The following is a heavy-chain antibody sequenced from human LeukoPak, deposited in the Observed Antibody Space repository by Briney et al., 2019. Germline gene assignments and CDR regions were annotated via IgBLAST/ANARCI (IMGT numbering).Heavy chain of an antibody. Sequence: ASVKVSCKASGYTFRKHGISWVRQAPGRGLEWMGWISAYNGNTNYAQKLQGRVTMTTDTSTSTAYMELRSLRSDDTAVYYCARDLTIFGVVILDNWFGPWGQGTLVTVSS. D-gene: IGHD3-3*01. CDR1: GYTFRKHG. V-gene: IGHV1-18*01. CDR2: ISAYNGNT. CDR3: ARDLTIFGVVILDNWFGP. J-gene: IGHJ5*02.